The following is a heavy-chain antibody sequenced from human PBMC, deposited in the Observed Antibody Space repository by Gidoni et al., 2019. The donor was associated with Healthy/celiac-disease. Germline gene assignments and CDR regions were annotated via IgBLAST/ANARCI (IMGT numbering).Heavy chain of an antibody. V-gene: IGHV4-34*01. CDR2: INHSGST. CDR3: ARYCSSTSCFYYYYGMDV. J-gene: IGHJ6*02. Sequence: PPGKGLEWIGEINHSGSTNYNPSLKSRVTISVDTSKNQFSLKLSSVTAADTAVYYCARYCSSTSCFYYYYGMDVWGQGTTVTVSS. D-gene: IGHD2-2*01.